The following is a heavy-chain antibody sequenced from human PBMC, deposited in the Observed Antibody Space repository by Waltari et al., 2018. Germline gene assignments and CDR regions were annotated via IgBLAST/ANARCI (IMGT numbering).Heavy chain of an antibody. J-gene: IGHJ4*02. V-gene: IGHV3-15*01. CDR2: IKRNSEGGPP. Sequence: EVQLAESGGGLVKPGGSLRLSCAASGITLSNVFMRWVRQAPGKGLEWVGRIKRNSEGGPPDYAAPVKGRFTISRDDSKNMVYLQVDSLRTEDTAVYYCAAPGEGIRGAQPFDYWGQGTLVTVSS. CDR3: AAPGEGIRGAQPFDY. CDR1: GITLSNVF.